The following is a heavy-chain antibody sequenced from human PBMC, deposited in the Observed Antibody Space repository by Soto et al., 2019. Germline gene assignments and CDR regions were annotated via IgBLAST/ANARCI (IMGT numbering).Heavy chain of an antibody. J-gene: IGHJ5*02. CDR1: GYTFTSYA. CDR3: ARDWIALRYYYDSSGYKVWFDP. CDR2: INAGNGNT. V-gene: IGHV1-3*01. Sequence: ASVKVSCKASGYTFTSYAMHWVRQAPGQRLERMGWINAGNGNTKYSQRFQGRVTITRDTSASTAYMELSSLRSEDTAVYYCARDWIALRYYYDSSGYKVWFDPWGQGTLVTVSS. D-gene: IGHD3-22*01.